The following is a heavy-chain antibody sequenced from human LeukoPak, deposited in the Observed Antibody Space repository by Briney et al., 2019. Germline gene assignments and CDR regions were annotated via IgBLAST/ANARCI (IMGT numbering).Heavy chain of an antibody. J-gene: IGHJ6*03. Sequence: SETLSLTCTVSGGSISSYYWSWIRQPPGKGLEWIGYIYTSGSTNYNPSLKSRVTISVDTSKNQFSLKLSSVTAADTAVYYCARNRYSSSPHYYYYMDVWGKGTTVTVSS. D-gene: IGHD6-6*01. CDR3: ARNRYSSSPHYYYYMDV. V-gene: IGHV4-4*09. CDR1: GGSISSYY. CDR2: IYTSGST.